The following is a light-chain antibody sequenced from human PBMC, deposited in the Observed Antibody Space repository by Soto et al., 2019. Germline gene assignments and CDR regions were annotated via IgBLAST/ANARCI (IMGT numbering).Light chain of an antibody. J-gene: IGLJ2*01. Sequence: QSALTQPASVSGSPGQSITISCTGTSSDVGGYNYVSWYQQHPGKAPKLMIYDVSNRPSGVSNRFSGSKSGNTASLTISDLQAEDEADYYCSSYTSSILFGGGTKLTVL. CDR2: DVS. CDR1: SSDVGGYNY. CDR3: SSYTSSIL. V-gene: IGLV2-14*01.